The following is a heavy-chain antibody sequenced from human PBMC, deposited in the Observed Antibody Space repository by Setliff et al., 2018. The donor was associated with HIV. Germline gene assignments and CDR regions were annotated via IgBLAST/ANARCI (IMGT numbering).Heavy chain of an antibody. CDR1: GLPFSYAW. D-gene: IGHD1-26*01. Sequence: GGSLRLSCVASGLPFSYAWLSWVRQAPGKGLEWVGRIEKKTNGGTTYYAAPVEGRFTISRDDSKNTLSLQMNSLKTEDTAIYYCTTDLGSGRFSWNNNWGQGTLVTVSS. J-gene: IGHJ4*02. CDR2: IEKKTNGGTT. CDR3: TTDLGSGRFSWNNN. V-gene: IGHV3-15*04.